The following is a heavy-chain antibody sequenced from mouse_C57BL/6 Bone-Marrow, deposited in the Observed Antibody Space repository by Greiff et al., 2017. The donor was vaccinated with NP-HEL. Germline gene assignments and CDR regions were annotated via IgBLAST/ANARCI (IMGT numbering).Heavy chain of an antibody. V-gene: IGHV5-9*01. D-gene: IGHD4-1*01. J-gene: IGHJ4*01. CDR3: ARQEVTETICYAMDY. Sequence: EVQLVESGGGLVKPGGSLKLSCAASGFTFSSYTMSWVRQTPEKRLAWVATISGGGGNTYYPDSVKGRFTISRDNAKNTLYLQMSSLRSEDTALYYCARQEVTETICYAMDYWGQGTSVTVSS. CDR1: GFTFSSYT. CDR2: ISGGGGNT.